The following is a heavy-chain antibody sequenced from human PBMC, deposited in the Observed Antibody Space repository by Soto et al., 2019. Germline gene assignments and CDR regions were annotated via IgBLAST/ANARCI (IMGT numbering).Heavy chain of an antibody. V-gene: IGHV3-30-3*01. Sequence: QEQLVESGGGVVQPGRSLRLSCAASGFTFSNYAMHWVRHAPGKGLDWVAVISYDGSNKYYADSVKGRFTISRDNSKNTLYVQMNSLRGDDTAVYYCARDSYGMDVWGQGTTVTVSS. CDR2: ISYDGSNK. CDR3: ARDSYGMDV. J-gene: IGHJ6*02. CDR1: GFTFSNYA.